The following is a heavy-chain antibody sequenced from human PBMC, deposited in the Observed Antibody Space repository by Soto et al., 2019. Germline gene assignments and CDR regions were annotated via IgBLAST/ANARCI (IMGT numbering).Heavy chain of an antibody. CDR2: IDPSDSQT. V-gene: IGHV5-10-1*01. CDR1: GYSFTSYW. CDR3: ARQIYDSDTGPNFQYYFDS. J-gene: IGHJ4*02. Sequence: PGESLKISCKGSGYSFTSYWISWVRQMPGKGLEWKGRIDPSDSQTYYSPSFRGHVTISATKSITTVFLQWSSLRASDTAMYYCARQIYDSDTGPNFQYYFDSWGQGTPVTVSS. D-gene: IGHD3-22*01.